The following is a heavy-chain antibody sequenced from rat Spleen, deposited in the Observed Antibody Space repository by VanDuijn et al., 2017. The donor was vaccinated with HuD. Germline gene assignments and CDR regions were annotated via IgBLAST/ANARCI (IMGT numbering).Heavy chain of an antibody. D-gene: IGHD1-7*01. V-gene: IGHV5-29*01. CDR1: GFTFSDYG. CDR2: ISPSGGST. CDR3: ARHGYGYGNYFDY. Sequence: EVQLVESGGGLVQPGRSLKLSCAASGFTFSDYGMAWVRQAPTEGLEWVASISPSGGSTYYRDSVKGRFTVSRDNTKSTLYLQMDSLRSEDKATYYCARHGYGYGNYFDYWGQGVMVTVSS. J-gene: IGHJ2*01.